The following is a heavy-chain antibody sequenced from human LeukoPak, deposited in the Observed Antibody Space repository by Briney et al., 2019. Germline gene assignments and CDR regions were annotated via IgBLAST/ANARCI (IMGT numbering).Heavy chain of an antibody. CDR2: IYTSGST. CDR3: AREEYYYDSSGYLFDY. Sequence: PSETLSLTCTVSGGSISSYYWSWIRQPAGKGLEWIGRIYTSGSTNYNPSLKSRVTMSVDTSKNQFSLKLSSVTAADTAVYHCAREEYYYDSSGYLFDYWGQGTLVTVSA. J-gene: IGHJ4*02. CDR1: GGSISSYY. V-gene: IGHV4-4*07. D-gene: IGHD3-22*01.